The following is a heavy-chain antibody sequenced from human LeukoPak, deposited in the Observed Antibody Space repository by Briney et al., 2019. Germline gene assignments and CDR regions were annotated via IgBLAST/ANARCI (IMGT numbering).Heavy chain of an antibody. Sequence: SETLSLTCTVSGGSISSYYWSWIRQPAGKGMEWIGEINHSGNTVYNPSLTSRVTMSVDTSKNHFSLNLTSVTAADTALYFCAASVTAIPEYWGQGTLVTVSS. D-gene: IGHD2-21*02. CDR2: INHSGNT. V-gene: IGHV4-59*04. CDR3: AASVTAIPEY. CDR1: GGSISSYY. J-gene: IGHJ4*02.